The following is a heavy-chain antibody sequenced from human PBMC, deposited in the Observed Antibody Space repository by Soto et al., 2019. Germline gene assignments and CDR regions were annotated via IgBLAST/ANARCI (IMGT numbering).Heavy chain of an antibody. D-gene: IGHD2-2*01. J-gene: IGHJ4*02. CDR1: GYSFISHY. CDR3: ARDYLSSKLSLSYFDF. Sequence: QVQLVQSGAEVTRPGASVKVSCKASGYSFISHYIHLVRQAPGQGLEWMGFINPSGGSATLAQKFQGRVTMTRDTSTSTVYMELTILRSEDAAVYYCARDYLSSKLSLSYFDFWGQGTLVTVSS. CDR2: INPSGGSA. V-gene: IGHV1-46*01.